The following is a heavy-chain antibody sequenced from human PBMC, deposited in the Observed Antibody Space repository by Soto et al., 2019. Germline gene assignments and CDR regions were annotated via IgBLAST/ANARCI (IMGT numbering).Heavy chain of an antibody. J-gene: IGHJ4*02. Sequence: QEQLVESGGGVVQPGRSLRLSCAASGFIFSSYGMHWVRQPPGKGLEWVAVIWYDGSNKYYADSVKGRFTISRDNSKNTLYLQMNSLRAEDTAVYYCARDRYSSGWYDLDYWGQGTLVTVSS. CDR1: GFIFSSYG. D-gene: IGHD6-19*01. V-gene: IGHV3-33*01. CDR3: ARDRYSSGWYDLDY. CDR2: IWYDGSNK.